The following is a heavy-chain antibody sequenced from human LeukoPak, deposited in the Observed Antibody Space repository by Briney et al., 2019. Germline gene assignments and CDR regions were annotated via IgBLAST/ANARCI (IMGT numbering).Heavy chain of an antibody. D-gene: IGHD3-3*01. V-gene: IGHV3-66*01. CDR1: GFTVSSNH. J-gene: IGHJ6*02. CDR3: ATVRDDSAGMDV. Sequence: GGSLRLSCVVSGFTVSSNHMTWVRQTAGKGLEWVSVIYSAGSTYYTDSVKGRFTISRDNFKNTLYPQMNSLRAEDTAVYYCATVRDDSAGMDVWGRGTTVTVSS. CDR2: IYSAGST.